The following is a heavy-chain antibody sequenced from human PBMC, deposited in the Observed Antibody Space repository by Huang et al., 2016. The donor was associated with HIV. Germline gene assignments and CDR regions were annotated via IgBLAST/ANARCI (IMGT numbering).Heavy chain of an antibody. Sequence: QAQLMQSGPEVKKPGASVKVSCKTSGYSFTDYGITWVRQAPGQGPEWGGWISDFKGATEIAQRLQGRVTLTTDTSTSMAYMELRSLRFDDTAVYFCARDPKYHRIGYYRQRRGIDVWGQGTMVSVSS. CDR1: GYSFTDYG. J-gene: IGHJ3*01. CDR2: ISDFKGAT. CDR3: ARDPKYHRIGYYRQRRGIDV. D-gene: IGHD3-22*01. V-gene: IGHV1-18*01.